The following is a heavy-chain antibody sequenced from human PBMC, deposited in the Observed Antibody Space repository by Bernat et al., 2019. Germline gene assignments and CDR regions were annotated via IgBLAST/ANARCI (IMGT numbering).Heavy chain of an antibody. D-gene: IGHD3-9*01. V-gene: IGHV3-48*03. Sequence: EVQLVESGGGLVQPGGSLRLSCAASGFTFSSYEMNWVRQAPGKGLEWVSYISSSGSTIYYADSVKGRFTISRDNAKNSLYLLMNSLRAEDTAVYYCASWSVLRYFDWFGTAEKGYWGQGTLVTVSS. CDR3: ASWSVLRYFDWFGTAEKGY. CDR2: ISSSGSTI. CDR1: GFTFSSYE. J-gene: IGHJ4*02.